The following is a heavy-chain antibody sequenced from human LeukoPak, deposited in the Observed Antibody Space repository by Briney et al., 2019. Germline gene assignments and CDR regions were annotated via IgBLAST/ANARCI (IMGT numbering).Heavy chain of an antibody. J-gene: IGHJ4*02. CDR2: MYPGDSDT. Sequence: GESLKISCKGSGHSFTSYWIGWVRQMPGKGLEWMGIMYPGDSDTRYSPSFQGQVTISVDKSISTAYLQWSSLKASDTAMYYCGRHLYGGNSAIDYWGQGTLVTVSS. D-gene: IGHD4-23*01. CDR1: GHSFTSYW. CDR3: GRHLYGGNSAIDY. V-gene: IGHV5-51*01.